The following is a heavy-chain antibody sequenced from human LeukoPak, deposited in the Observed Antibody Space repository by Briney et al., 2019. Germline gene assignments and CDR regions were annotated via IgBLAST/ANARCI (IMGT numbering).Heavy chain of an antibody. Sequence: GGSLRLSCAASGFTFGTYWMHWVRQAPGKGLVWVSRINNEGSGTGYADSVKGRFTISRDNAKNTLFLQMNSLRAEDTAVYYCARGRYYAMDVWGQGTTVTVSS. CDR2: INNEGSGT. CDR1: GFTFGTYW. V-gene: IGHV3-74*01. CDR3: ARGRYYAMDV. J-gene: IGHJ6*02.